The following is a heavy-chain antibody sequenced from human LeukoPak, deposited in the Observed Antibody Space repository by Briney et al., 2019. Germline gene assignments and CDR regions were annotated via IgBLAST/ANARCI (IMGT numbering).Heavy chain of an antibody. Sequence: GGSLRLSCVVSGFTFSNFWMSWVRQAPGKGREWVANIKVDGSEKNYMDSVKGRFTISRDNAENSLYLQMNSLRAEDTAVYYCARKTGVTGEAFDYWGQGTQVTVSS. CDR1: GFTFSNFW. CDR2: IKVDGSEK. D-gene: IGHD7-27*01. V-gene: IGHV3-7*03. CDR3: ARKTGVTGEAFDY. J-gene: IGHJ4*02.